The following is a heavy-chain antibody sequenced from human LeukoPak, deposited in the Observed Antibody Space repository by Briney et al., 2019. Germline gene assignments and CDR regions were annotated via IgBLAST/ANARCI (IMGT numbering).Heavy chain of an antibody. CDR1: GFTFISYW. V-gene: IGHV3-7*01. J-gene: IGHJ4*02. D-gene: IGHD2-15*01. CDR3: AVGQMTFDY. Sequence: GGSLRLSCAASGFTFISYWMTWVRQAPGKGLEWVANIKQDGSETYYVDSVEGRFTISRDNAKNSLYLQMNSLRAEDTAVYYCAVGQMTFDYWGQGTLVTVSS. CDR2: IKQDGSET.